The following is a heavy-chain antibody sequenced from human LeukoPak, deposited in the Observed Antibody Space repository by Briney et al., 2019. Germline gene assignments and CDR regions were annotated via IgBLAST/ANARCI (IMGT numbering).Heavy chain of an antibody. J-gene: IGHJ4*02. CDR1: GFTVSSNY. D-gene: IGHD2-2*01. V-gene: IGHV3-66*01. Sequence: GGSLRLSCAASGFTVSSNYMSWVRQAPGKGLEWVTVIYSCGSTYYADSVKGRFTISRDNSKNTLYLQMNSLRAEDTAVYYCARDHQGLYCSSTSCSSYYFDYWGQGTLVTVSS. CDR2: IYSCGST. CDR3: ARDHQGLYCSSTSCSSYYFDY.